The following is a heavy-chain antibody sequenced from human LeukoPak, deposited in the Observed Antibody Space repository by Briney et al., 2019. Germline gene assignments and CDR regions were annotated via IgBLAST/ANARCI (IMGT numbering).Heavy chain of an antibody. D-gene: IGHD3-22*01. V-gene: IGHV4-39*07. CDR3: AGVYDSSGPILGY. Sequence: SETLSLTCTVSGGSISSSSYSWGWLRQPPGKGLEWIGEINHSGSTNYNPSLKSRVTISVDTSKNQFSLKLSSVTAADTAVYYCAGVYDSSGPILGYWGQGTLVTVSS. J-gene: IGHJ4*02. CDR1: GGSISSSSYS. CDR2: INHSGST.